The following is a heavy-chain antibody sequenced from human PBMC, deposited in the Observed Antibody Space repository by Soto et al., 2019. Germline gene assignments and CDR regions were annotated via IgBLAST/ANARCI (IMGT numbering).Heavy chain of an antibody. V-gene: IGHV1-2*02. CDR2: LNPKSGGT. CDR3: ARERYQVLSDGMDV. Sequence: ASVKVSCKASGFTFSDYYMHWVREAPGQGLEWMGWLNPKSGGTTYAQKFQGMLTLSRDTSINTGYMELSRLSIDDTALYYCARERYQVLSDGMDVWGQGTTVTVSS. J-gene: IGHJ6*02. D-gene: IGHD2-2*01. CDR1: GFTFSDYY.